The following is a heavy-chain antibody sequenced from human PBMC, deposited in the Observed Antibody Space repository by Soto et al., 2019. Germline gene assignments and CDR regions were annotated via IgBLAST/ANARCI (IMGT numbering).Heavy chain of an antibody. CDR2: IKSKTDGGTT. CDR3: TTLGGVVIMAGPTLDDAFDI. D-gene: IGHD3-3*01. CDR1: GFTFSNAW. J-gene: IGHJ3*02. Sequence: GGSLRLSCAASGFTFSNAWMSWVRQAPGKGLEWVGRIKSKTDGGTTDYAAPVKGRFTISRDDSKNTLYLQMNSRKTEDTAVYYCTTLGGVVIMAGPTLDDAFDIWGQGTMVTVSS. V-gene: IGHV3-15*01.